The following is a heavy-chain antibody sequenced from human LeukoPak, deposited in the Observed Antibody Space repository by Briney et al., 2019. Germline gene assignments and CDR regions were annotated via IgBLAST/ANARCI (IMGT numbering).Heavy chain of an antibody. CDR1: GFTFSSYA. CDR2: ISYDGSNK. Sequence: GGSLRLSCAASGFTFSSYAMHWVRQAPGKGLEWVAVISYDGSNKYYADSVKGRFTISRDNSKNTLYLQMNSLRAEDTAVYYCARESPNYYDSSFDYWGQGTLVTVSS. J-gene: IGHJ4*02. V-gene: IGHV3-30*14. D-gene: IGHD3-22*01. CDR3: ARESPNYYDSSFDY.